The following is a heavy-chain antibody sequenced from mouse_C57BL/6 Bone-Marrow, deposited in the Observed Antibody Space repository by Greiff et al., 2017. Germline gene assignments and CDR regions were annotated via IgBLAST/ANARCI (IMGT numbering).Heavy chain of an antibody. CDR1: GYTFTSYW. Sequence: VQLQQPGAELVKPGASVKVSCKASGYTFTSYWMHWVKQRPGQGLEWIGRIHPSDSDPNYNPKFKGKATLTVDKSCSTAYMQLSSLTSEDSAVYCCTIGIPTNAMDYWGQGTSVTVSS. D-gene: IGHD2-10*01. CDR2: IHPSDSDP. V-gene: IGHV1-74*01. J-gene: IGHJ4*01. CDR3: TIGIPTNAMDY.